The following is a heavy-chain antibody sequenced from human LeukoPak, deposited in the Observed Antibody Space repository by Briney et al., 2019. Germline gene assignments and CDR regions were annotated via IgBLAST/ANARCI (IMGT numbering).Heavy chain of an antibody. J-gene: IGHJ5*02. CDR3: ARDRADYYGSGSYYNSGGDWVDP. V-gene: IGHV4-31*03. CDR2: IYYSGST. D-gene: IGHD3-10*01. CDR1: GGSISSGGYY. Sequence: PSQTLSLTCTVSGGSISSGGYYWSWIRQHPGKGLEWIGYIYYSGSTYYNPSLKSRVTISVDTSKNQFSLKLSSVTAADTAVYYCARDRADYYGSGSYYNSGGDWVDPWGQGTLVTVSS.